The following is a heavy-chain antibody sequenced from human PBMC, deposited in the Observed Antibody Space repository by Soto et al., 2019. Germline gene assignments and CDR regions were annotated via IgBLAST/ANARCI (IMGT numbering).Heavy chain of an antibody. CDR1: GFTLSDHY. J-gene: IGHJ4*02. V-gene: IGHV3-72*01. D-gene: IGHD3-3*01. CDR3: ARVMTTFGVISKGPDH. Sequence: EVQLVESGGGLVQPGGSLRLSCAGSGFTLSDHYIDWVRQAPGKGLEWVGRSRDKPQGYSTAYAASVKGRFTTSRDESKNSAYLQMNSLKTEDTAVYYCARVMTTFGVISKGPDHWGQGTLVTVSS. CDR2: SRDKPQGYST.